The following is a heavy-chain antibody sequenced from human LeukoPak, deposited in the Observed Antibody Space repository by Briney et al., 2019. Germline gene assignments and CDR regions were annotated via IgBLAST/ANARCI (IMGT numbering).Heavy chain of an antibody. Sequence: SETLSLTCTVSGGSISSHYWSWIRQPPGKGLEWIGYIYYSGSTNYNPSLKSRVTISVDTSKNQFSLKLSSVTAADTAVYYCARASLRFFEWLSRRDYYYYYMDVWGKGTTVTVSS. CDR3: ARASLRFFEWLSRRDYYYYYMDV. CDR1: GGSISSHY. V-gene: IGHV4-59*11. CDR2: IYYSGST. J-gene: IGHJ6*03. D-gene: IGHD3-3*01.